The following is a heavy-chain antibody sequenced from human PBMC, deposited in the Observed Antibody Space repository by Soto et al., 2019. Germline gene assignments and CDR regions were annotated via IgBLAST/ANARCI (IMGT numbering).Heavy chain of an antibody. CDR2: IIPIFGTA. V-gene: IGHV1-69*01. CDR3: ARTHIVVVVAATSYWFDP. J-gene: IGHJ5*02. Sequence: QVQLVQSGAEVKKPGSSVKVSCKASGGTFSSYAISWVRQAPGQGLEWMGGIIPIFGTANYAQKFQGRVTITADEFTSTAYMELSSLRSEDTAVYYCARTHIVVVVAATSYWFDPWGQGTLVTVSS. D-gene: IGHD2-15*01. CDR1: GGTFSSYA.